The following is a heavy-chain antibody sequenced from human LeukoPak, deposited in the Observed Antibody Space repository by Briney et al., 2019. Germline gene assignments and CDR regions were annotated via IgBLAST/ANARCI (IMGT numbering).Heavy chain of an antibody. D-gene: IGHD6-13*01. CDR3: ARGISAGTGSYYYYGMDV. Sequence: SVKVSCKASGGTFSSYAISWVRQAPGQGLEWVGGIIPIFGTANYAQKFQGRVTITADESTSTAYMELSSLRSEDTAVYYCARGISAGTGSYYYYGMDVWGQGTTVTVSS. CDR2: IIPIFGTA. CDR1: GGTFSSYA. V-gene: IGHV1-69*01. J-gene: IGHJ6*02.